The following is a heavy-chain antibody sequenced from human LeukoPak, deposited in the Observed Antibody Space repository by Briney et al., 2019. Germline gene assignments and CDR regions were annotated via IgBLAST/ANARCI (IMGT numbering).Heavy chain of an antibody. CDR1: GFPLSTSGVG. J-gene: IGHJ4*02. V-gene: IGHV2-5*01. CDR3: AHSWFYDSSGYPFDY. D-gene: IGHD3-22*01. Sequence: SGPTLVKPTQTLTLTCTFSGFPLSTSGVGVGWIRQSPGKALEWLALIYWNDDKRYSPSLKSRLTITKDTSKNQVVLTMTNMDPVDTATYYCAHSWFYDSSGYPFDYWGQGTLVTVSS. CDR2: IYWNDDK.